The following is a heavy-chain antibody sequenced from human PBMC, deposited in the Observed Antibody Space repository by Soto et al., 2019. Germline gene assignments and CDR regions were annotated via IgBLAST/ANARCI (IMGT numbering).Heavy chain of an antibody. V-gene: IGHV3-74*01. J-gene: IGHJ6*02. CDR2: INSDGSST. CDR3: ARDVALRFLEWQAYYYYGMDV. Sequence: ESLRLSCAASGFTFSSYWMHWVRQAPGKGLVWVSRINSDGSSTSYADSVKGRFTISRDNAKNTLYLQMNSLRAEDTAVYYCARDVALRFLEWQAYYYYGMDVWGQGTTVTVSS. D-gene: IGHD3-3*01. CDR1: GFTFSSYW.